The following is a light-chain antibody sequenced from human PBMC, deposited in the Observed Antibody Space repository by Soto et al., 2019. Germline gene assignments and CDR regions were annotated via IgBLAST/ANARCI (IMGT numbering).Light chain of an antibody. J-gene: IGKJ4*01. V-gene: IGKV1-16*02. Sequence: DIEMTQSPPSVSASVGDRVTITCRASQGISNHLAWFQLKPGKAPKSLIYDVSSLQSGVPSKFRGSVSGTDFTLTISGLQPEDFATYYCQQYHNYPVTFGGGTKVEIK. CDR2: DVS. CDR1: QGISNH. CDR3: QQYHNYPVT.